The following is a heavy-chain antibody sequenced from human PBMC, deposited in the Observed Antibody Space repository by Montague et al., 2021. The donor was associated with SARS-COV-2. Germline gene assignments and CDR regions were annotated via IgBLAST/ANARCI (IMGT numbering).Heavy chain of an antibody. Sequence: SETLSLTCTVSGGSISSSSYYWGWIRQPPGKGLEWIGNIYYSGSTYYNPPLKSRVTISVDTSKNQFSLKLSSVTAADTAVYYCARQKMGSVTIFGVVMHDRWVGPWGRGTLVTVSS. CDR3: ARQKMGSVTIFGVVMHDRWVGP. V-gene: IGHV4-39*01. D-gene: IGHD3-3*01. CDR2: IYYSGST. J-gene: IGHJ5*02. CDR1: GGSISSSSYY.